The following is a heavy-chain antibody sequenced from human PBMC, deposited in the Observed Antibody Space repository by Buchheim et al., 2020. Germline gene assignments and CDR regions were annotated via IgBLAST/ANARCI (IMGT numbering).Heavy chain of an antibody. CDR1: GGTFYYA. J-gene: IGHJ6*02. V-gene: IGHV1-69*01. CDR2: ITPISGTP. Sequence: QVQLVQSGAEVKKPGSSVRVSCKASGGTFYYAISWVRQAPGQGLEWMGGITPISGTPNYAQKFQGRLTITADESTSTGYMELSSLRAEDTAVYYCARDPIAAADHYYYYYGMDVWGQGTT. CDR3: ARDPIAAADHYYYYYGMDV. D-gene: IGHD6-13*01.